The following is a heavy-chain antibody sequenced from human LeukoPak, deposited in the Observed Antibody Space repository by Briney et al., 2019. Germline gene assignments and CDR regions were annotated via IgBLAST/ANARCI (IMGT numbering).Heavy chain of an antibody. CDR1: GGSISSGGYY. CDR3: AILQSPGYITMIPRKAFDI. CDR2: IYYSGST. V-gene: IGHV4-31*03. D-gene: IGHD3-22*01. J-gene: IGHJ3*02. Sequence: SQTLSLTCTVSGGSISSGGYYWSWIRQHPGKGLEWIGYIYYSGSTYYNPSLKSRVTMSVDTSKNQFSLKLSSVTAADTAVYYCAILQSPGYITMIPRKAFDIWGQGTMVTVSS.